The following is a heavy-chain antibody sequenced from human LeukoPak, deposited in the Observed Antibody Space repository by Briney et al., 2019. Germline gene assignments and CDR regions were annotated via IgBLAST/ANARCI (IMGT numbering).Heavy chain of an antibody. Sequence: GGSLRLSCAASGFTFSSYGMHWVRQAPGKGLEWVTFIRYGGSIDYYADSVKGRFTISRDNAKNSLYLQMNSLRADDTAVYYCARFAAGGSYYYYMDVWGKGTTVTVSS. D-gene: IGHD3-10*01. CDR3: ARFAAGGSYYYYMDV. CDR2: IRYGGSID. CDR1: GFTFSSYG. V-gene: IGHV3-30*02. J-gene: IGHJ6*03.